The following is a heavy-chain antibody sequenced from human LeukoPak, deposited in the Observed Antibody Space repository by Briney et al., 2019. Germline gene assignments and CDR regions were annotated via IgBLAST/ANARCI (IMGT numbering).Heavy chain of an antibody. V-gene: IGHV4-39*01. Sequence: PSETLSLTCTVSGGSISSSSYYWGWIRQPPGKGLEWIGSIYYSGSTYYNPSLKSRVTISVDTSKNQFSLKLSSVTAEDTAVYYCARRGVGARGFDYWGQGTLVTVSS. D-gene: IGHD1-26*01. J-gene: IGHJ4*02. CDR2: IYYSGST. CDR1: GGSISSSSYY. CDR3: ARRGVGARGFDY.